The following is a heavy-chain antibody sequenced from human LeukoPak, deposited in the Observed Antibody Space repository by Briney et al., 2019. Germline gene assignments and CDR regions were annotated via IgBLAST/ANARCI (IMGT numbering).Heavy chain of an antibody. CDR2: MNPNSGNT. V-gene: IGHV1-8*03. CDR1: GYTFTSYD. J-gene: IGHJ4*02. Sequence: ASVKFPGKASGYTFTSYDMNWVRQATGQGLEWMGWMNPNSGNTGYAQKFQGRVTITRNTSIITGYMELSSLRSEDTAVYYCARAPSYYIVLMVYAFSHPDYFDYWGQGTLVTVSS. D-gene: IGHD2-8*01. CDR3: ARAPSYYIVLMVYAFSHPDYFDY.